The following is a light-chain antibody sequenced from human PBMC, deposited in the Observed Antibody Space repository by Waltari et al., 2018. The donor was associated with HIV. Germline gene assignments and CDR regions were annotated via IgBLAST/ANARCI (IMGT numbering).Light chain of an antibody. V-gene: IGKV3-20*01. Sequence: ELVLAPSPGPLSLSSGKSATPSCRASQGVSSSYLAWYQQKPGQAPRLLIYGASSRATGIPDRFSGSGSGTDFTLTISRLEPEDFAVYYCQQYGSSPKTFGQGTKVEIK. CDR2: GAS. CDR3: QQYGSSPKT. CDR1: QGVSSSY. J-gene: IGKJ1*01.